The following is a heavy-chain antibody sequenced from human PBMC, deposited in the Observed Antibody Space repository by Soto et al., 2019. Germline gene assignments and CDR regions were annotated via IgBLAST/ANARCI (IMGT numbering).Heavy chain of an antibody. J-gene: IGHJ4*02. V-gene: IGHV1-18*01. CDR2: ISAYNGNT. CDR3: ARRGAGYSSGWYELLGLDY. CDR1: GYTFTSYG. D-gene: IGHD6-19*01. Sequence: QVQLVQSGAEVKKPGASVKVSCKASGYTFTSYGISWVRQAPGQGLEWMGWISAYNGNTNYAQKLQGRVTMTTDTSTSTAYMELRSLRSGDTGVYYCARRGAGYSSGWYELLGLDYWGQGTLVTVSS.